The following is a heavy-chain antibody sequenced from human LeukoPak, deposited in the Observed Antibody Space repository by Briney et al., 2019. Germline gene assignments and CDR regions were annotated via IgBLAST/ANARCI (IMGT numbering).Heavy chain of an antibody. CDR2: ILYSGRS. J-gene: IGHJ4*02. CDR1: GGSIGGYY. CDR3: ARHFPGGSRMDS. Sequence: SETLSLTCTVSGGSIGGYYWSWLRQPPGKGPEWIGDILYSGRSTYNPSLKSRATTSVDTSKNQFSLKLISVTATDTAVYYCARHFPGGSRMDSWGQGTLITVPS. D-gene: IGHD3-16*01. V-gene: IGHV4-59*08.